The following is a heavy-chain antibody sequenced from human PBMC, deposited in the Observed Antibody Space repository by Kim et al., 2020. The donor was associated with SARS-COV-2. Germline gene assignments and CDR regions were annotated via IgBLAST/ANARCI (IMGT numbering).Heavy chain of an antibody. CDR3: ARDAPPDYYDSSGYYWGPFDY. V-gene: IGHV3-48*03. J-gene: IGHJ4*02. D-gene: IGHD3-22*01. CDR2: ISSSGSTI. Sequence: GGSLRLSCAASGFTFSSYEMNWVRQAPGKGLEWVSYISSSGSTIYYADSVKGRFTISRDNAKNSLYLQMNSLRAEDTAVYYCARDAPPDYYDSSGYYWGPFDYWGQGTLVTVSS. CDR1: GFTFSSYE.